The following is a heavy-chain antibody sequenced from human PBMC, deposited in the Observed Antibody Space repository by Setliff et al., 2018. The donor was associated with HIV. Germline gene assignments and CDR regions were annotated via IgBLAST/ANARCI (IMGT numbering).Heavy chain of an antibody. CDR1: GGSFSGYY. J-gene: IGHJ4*02. D-gene: IGHD3-16*02. V-gene: IGHV4-34*01. CDR2: INHSGST. Sequence: LSLTCAVYGGSFSGYYWSWIRQPPGKGLEWIGEINHSGSTNYNPSLKSRVTISVDTSKNQFSLKLSSVTAADTAVYYCARGSDYIWGNYRFPFDYWGQGTLVTVSS. CDR3: ARGSDYIWGNYRFPFDY.